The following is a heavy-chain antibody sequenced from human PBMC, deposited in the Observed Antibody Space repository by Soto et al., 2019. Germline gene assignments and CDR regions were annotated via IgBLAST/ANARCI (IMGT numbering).Heavy chain of an antibody. J-gene: IGHJ6*02. CDR3: ARGGLQHALDV. D-gene: IGHD6-13*01. CDR2: VNNDGTDT. V-gene: IGHV3-74*03. Sequence: EVQLVESGGGLVQPGGSLRLSCAASGFTFSNYWMYWVRQAPGKGLVWVSRVNNDGTDTTHADSVKGRFTISRDNAEKTLYLQMNSLKAKDTAVYCCARGGLQHALDVWGQGSTVTVSS. CDR1: GFTFSNYW.